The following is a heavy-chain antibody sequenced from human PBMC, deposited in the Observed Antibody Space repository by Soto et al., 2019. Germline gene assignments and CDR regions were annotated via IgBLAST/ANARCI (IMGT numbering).Heavy chain of an antibody. J-gene: IGHJ6*02. V-gene: IGHV5-10-1*01. CDR3: ARLLGYCSGGSCYDYYYGMNV. CDR2: IDPSDSYT. CDR1: GYSFTSYW. D-gene: IGHD2-15*01. Sequence: PGESLKISCKGSGYSFTSYWISWVRQMPGKGLEWMGRIDPSDSYTNYSPSFQGHVTISADKSISTAYLQWSSLKASDTAMYYCARLLGYCSGGSCYDYYYGMNVWGQGTTVTVSS.